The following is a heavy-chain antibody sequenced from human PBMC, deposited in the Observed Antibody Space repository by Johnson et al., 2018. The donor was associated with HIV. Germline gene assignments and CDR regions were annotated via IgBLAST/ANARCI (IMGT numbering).Heavy chain of an antibody. V-gene: IGHV3-30*04. J-gene: IGHJ3*02. Sequence: VESGGGLVKPGGSLRLSCAASGFTFSSYAMYWVRQAPGKGLEWVAVISYDGSNKYYAESVKGRFTISRDISKDTLYLQMNSLRAGDTAVYYCARALGATYAFDIWGQGTMVTVSS. D-gene: IGHD1-26*01. CDR2: ISYDGSNK. CDR3: ARALGATYAFDI. CDR1: GFTFSSYA.